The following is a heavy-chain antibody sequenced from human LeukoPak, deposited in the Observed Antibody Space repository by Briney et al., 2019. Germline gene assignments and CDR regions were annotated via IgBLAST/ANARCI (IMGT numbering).Heavy chain of an antibody. CDR2: INPSGGST. Sequence: GASVWVSCEASGYTFTSYYMHCVRQAPGQGLEWMGIINPSGGSTSYAQKLQGRVTMTRDTSTNTVYIELSSLSSEDTAVYYCATELKNYYGSGSYKTHDYWGQGTLVTVSS. D-gene: IGHD3-10*01. CDR1: GYTFTSYY. CDR3: ATELKNYYGSGSYKTHDY. V-gene: IGHV1-46*01. J-gene: IGHJ4*02.